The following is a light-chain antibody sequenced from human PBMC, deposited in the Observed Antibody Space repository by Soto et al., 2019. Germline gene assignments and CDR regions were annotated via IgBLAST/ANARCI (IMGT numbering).Light chain of an antibody. J-gene: IGKJ4*01. CDR3: QQYNNWQLT. CDR2: GAS. Sequence: EIVMTQSPGTLSVSPGERATLSCRASQSVSSILAWYQQKLGQAHRLLIYGASTRATGIPARFSGSGSGTEFTHTISSLQCEDCSVYYCQQYNNWQLTLGGATKADSK. CDR1: QSVSSI. V-gene: IGKV3-15*01.